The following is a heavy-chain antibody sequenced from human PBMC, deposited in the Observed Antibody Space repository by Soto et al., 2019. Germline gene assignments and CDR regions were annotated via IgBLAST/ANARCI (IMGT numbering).Heavy chain of an antibody. Sequence: QVQLVQSGAELKKPGASVKVSCKASGNTVPNYAIHWVRQAPGQRLEWMGWINGGNGNTYYSEHFQGRVTFTMDTSARTVYMQLSSLTSEATSVYYCARDDSRFSVTHYIDYFTSLCQGALVTLSS. CDR1: GNTVPNYA. CDR2: INGGNGNT. CDR3: ARDDSRFSVTHYIDYFTS. D-gene: IGHD4-4*01. V-gene: IGHV1-3*01. J-gene: IGHJ4*02.